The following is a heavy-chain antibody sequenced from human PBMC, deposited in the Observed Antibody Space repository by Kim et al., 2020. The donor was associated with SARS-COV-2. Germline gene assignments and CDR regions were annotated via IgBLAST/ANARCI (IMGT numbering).Heavy chain of an antibody. CDR2: FDPEDGET. Sequence: ASVKVSCKVSGYTLTELSMHWVRQAPGKGLEWMGGFDPEDGETIYAQKFQGRVTMTEDTSTDTAYMELSSLRSEDTAVYYCATGRYYGSWWGDWFDPLGQGTLVTVSS. J-gene: IGHJ5*02. D-gene: IGHD3-10*01. CDR3: ATGRYYGSWWGDWFDP. CDR1: GYTLTELS. V-gene: IGHV1-24*01.